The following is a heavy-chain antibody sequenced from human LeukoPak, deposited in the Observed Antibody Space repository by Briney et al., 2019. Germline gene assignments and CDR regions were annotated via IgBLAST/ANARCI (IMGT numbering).Heavy chain of an antibody. J-gene: IGHJ4*02. D-gene: IGHD7-27*01. CDR2: ISYDGSNK. V-gene: IGHV3-30*18. Sequence: GGSLRPSCAASGFTFSSYGMHWVRQAPGKGLEWVAVISYDGSNKYYADSVKGRFTISRDNSKNTLYLQMNSLRAEDTAVYYCAKEAGNWGYFDYWGQGTLVTVSS. CDR1: GFTFSSYG. CDR3: AKEAGNWGYFDY.